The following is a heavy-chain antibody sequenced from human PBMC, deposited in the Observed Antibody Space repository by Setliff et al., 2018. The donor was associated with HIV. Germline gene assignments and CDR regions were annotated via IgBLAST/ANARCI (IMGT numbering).Heavy chain of an antibody. J-gene: IGHJ4*02. CDR1: GFIFSNYA. CDR3: ARDGGEY. V-gene: IGHV3-48*04. D-gene: IGHD3-16*01. CDR2: IGSSTSTI. Sequence: PGGSLRLSCAASGFIFSNYAMHWVRQAPGKGLEWVSYIGSSTSTIYYADSVKGRFTISRDNAKNSLYLQMNSLRAEDTAVYYCARDGGEYWGQGTLVTVSS.